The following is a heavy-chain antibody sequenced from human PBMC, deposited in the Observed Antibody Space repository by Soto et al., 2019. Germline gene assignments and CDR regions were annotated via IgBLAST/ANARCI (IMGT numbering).Heavy chain of an antibody. J-gene: IGHJ4*02. D-gene: IGHD7-27*01. CDR1: GGSLSGHY. Sequence: QVQLQQWGAGLLKPSETLSLTCAVYGGSLSGHYWSWIRQPPGKGLEWIGEINHSGSTNYHPSLKRRVTISVDTSKNQFSRKLSSVTAADTAVYYCARGLLGGENAAYWVQGTLVSVS. CDR3: ARGLLGGENAAY. V-gene: IGHV4-34*01. CDR2: INHSGST.